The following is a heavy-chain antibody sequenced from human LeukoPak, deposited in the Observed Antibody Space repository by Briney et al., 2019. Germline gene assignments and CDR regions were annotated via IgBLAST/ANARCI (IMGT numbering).Heavy chain of an antibody. CDR3: AKDKSSSSGSYRY. V-gene: IGHV3-23*01. CDR1: GFTFSSYG. CDR2: ISGSGGST. D-gene: IGHD3-22*01. J-gene: IGHJ4*02. Sequence: GGSLRLSCAASGFTFSSYGMSWVRQAPGKGLEWVSAISGSGGSTYYADSVKGRFTISRDNSKNTLYLQMNSLRAEDTALYYCAKDKSSSSGSYRYWGQGTLVTVSS.